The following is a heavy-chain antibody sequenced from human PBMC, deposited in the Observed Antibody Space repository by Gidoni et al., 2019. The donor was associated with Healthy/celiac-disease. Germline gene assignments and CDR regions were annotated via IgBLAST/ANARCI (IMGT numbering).Heavy chain of an antibody. CDR1: GGSLSSSSYY. CDR3: ARHMGGYYDSSGYYPYYFDY. D-gene: IGHD3-22*01. J-gene: IGHJ4*02. V-gene: IGHV4-39*01. CDR2: IYYSGST. Sequence: QLQLQESGPGLVKPSETLSLTCTVSGGSLSSSSYYWGWIRQPPGKGLEWIGGIYYSGSTYYNPSLKSRVTISVDTSKNQFSLKLSSVTAADTAVYYCARHMGGYYDSSGYYPYYFDYWGQGTLVTVSS.